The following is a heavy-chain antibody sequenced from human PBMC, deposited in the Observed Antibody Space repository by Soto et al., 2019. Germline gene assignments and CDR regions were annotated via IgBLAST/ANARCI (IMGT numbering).Heavy chain of an antibody. V-gene: IGHV4-59*01. CDR2: IYYSGST. J-gene: IGHJ4*02. CDR1: GGPLSSYY. Sequence: SETLSLPCTVPGGPLSSYYWSWIRQPPRKGLEWIGYIYYSGSTNYNPSLESRVTISVATSKNQFSLTLSSVTTADTAVDYCPRDSGYEWAANFDYWGQGTLVTVSS. CDR3: PRDSGYEWAANFDY. D-gene: IGHD5-12*01.